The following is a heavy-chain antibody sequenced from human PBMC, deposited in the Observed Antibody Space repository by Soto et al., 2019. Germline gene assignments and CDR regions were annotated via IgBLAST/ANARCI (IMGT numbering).Heavy chain of an antibody. D-gene: IGHD1-1*01. V-gene: IGHV1-18*01. CDR3: ATSGYVPTTLEDFDY. CDR2: ISAYNGNT. Sequence: GASVKVSCKASGYTFTSYGISWVRQAPGQGLEWMGWISAYNGNTNYAQKLQGRVTMTTDTSTSTAYMELRSLRSDDTAVYYCATSGYVPTTLEDFDYWGQGTLVTVSS. CDR1: GYTFTSYG. J-gene: IGHJ4*02.